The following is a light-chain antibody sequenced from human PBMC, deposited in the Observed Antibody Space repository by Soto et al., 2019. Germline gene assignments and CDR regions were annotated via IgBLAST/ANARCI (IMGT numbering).Light chain of an antibody. CDR1: SSDVGGYDY. CDR3: SSYSISTAYL. V-gene: IGLV2-14*01. CDR2: EVS. Sequence: QSALTQPASVSGSPGQSITISCTGTSSDVGGYDYVSWYQLHPGKAPKPMIFEVSNRPSGISYRFSGSKSGNTASLTISGLQAEDEADYFCSSYSISTAYLFGTGTKLTVL. J-gene: IGLJ1*01.